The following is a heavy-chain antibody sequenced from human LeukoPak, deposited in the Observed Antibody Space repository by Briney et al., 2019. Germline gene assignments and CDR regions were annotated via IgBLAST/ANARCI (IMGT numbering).Heavy chain of an antibody. CDR1: GYTFTSYY. CDR2: INPNSGGT. J-gene: IGHJ6*03. Sequence: ASVKVSCKASGYTFTSYYMHWVRQAPGQGLEWMGWINPNSGGTNYAQKFQGRVTMTRDTSISTAYMELSRLRSDDTAVYYCARRGWYQQFYYYYMDVWGKGTTVTVSS. V-gene: IGHV1-2*02. D-gene: IGHD6-19*01. CDR3: ARRGWYQQFYYYYMDV.